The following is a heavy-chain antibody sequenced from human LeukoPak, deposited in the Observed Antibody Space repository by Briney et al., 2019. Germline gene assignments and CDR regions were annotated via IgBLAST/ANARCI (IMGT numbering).Heavy chain of an antibody. Sequence: GGSLRLSCAASGFTFSTYGMHWVRQAPGKGLEWVAFIRYDGNNKYYADSVKGRFTISGDNSKNTLYLQMNSLRAEDAAVYYCAKTPNRVVVPAAMPFDYWGQGTLVTVSS. V-gene: IGHV3-30*02. CDR3: AKTPNRVVVPAAMPFDY. CDR1: GFTFSTYG. J-gene: IGHJ4*02. CDR2: IRYDGNNK. D-gene: IGHD2-2*01.